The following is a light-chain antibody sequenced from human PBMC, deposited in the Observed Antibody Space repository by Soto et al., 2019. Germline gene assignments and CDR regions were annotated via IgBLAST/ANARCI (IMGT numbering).Light chain of an antibody. CDR2: GAS. CDR1: RSVSSRY. Sequence: ESMLTQSPGTLSLSPGERATLSCRASRSVSSRYISWYQQKPGQAPRLLIYGASIRATGIPDRFSGSGSGTDFTLTISRLEAEDFAVYYCQQYGSSSYTFGQGTKLEIK. V-gene: IGKV3-20*01. CDR3: QQYGSSSYT. J-gene: IGKJ2*01.